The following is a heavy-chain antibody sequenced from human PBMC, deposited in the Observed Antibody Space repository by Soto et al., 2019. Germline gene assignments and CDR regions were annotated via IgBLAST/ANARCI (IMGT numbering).Heavy chain of an antibody. D-gene: IGHD3-10*01. CDR2: ISGSGGST. CDR1: GLTFSSYA. V-gene: IGHV3-23*01. J-gene: IGHJ3*02. Sequence: GGSQRLSCAASGLTFSSYAMSWVRKAPGKGLEWVSAISGSGGSTYYADSVKGRFTISRDNSKNTLYLQMNSLRAEDTAVYYCAKYITMVRGVIIEAFDIWGQGTMVTVSS. CDR3: AKYITMVRGVIIEAFDI.